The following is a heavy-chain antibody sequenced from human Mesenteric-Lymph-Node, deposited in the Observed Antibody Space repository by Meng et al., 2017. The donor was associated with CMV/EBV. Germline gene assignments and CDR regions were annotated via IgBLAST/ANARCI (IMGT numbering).Heavy chain of an antibody. CDR3: ARVRLIQYCSSTICAYYYYGMDG. CDR2: IYYSGRT. Sequence: SETLSSTCPVSGGPVSRGSYSWCWIRQPPGKGLEWIGYIYYSGRTNYNPSLKSRVTISVDTSKNQFSLKLSSVTAADTAVYDCARVRLIQYCSSTICAYYYYGMDGWGQGTTVTVSS. D-gene: IGHD2-2*01. CDR1: GGPVSRGSYS. V-gene: IGHV4-61*01. J-gene: IGHJ6*02.